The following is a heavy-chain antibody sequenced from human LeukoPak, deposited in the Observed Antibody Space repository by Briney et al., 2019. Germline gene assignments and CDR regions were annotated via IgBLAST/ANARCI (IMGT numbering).Heavy chain of an antibody. CDR3: AKDLNWGGR. CDR2: ISGSGVT. J-gene: IGHJ4*02. Sequence: GGSLRLSCAASGFTFSDYYMSWIRQAPGKGLEWVSGISGSGVTDYADSVKGRFTISRDNSKNTLYLQMNSLRAEDTAVYYCAKDLNWGGRWGQGTLVTVSS. D-gene: IGHD7-27*01. CDR1: GFTFSDYY. V-gene: IGHV3-23*01.